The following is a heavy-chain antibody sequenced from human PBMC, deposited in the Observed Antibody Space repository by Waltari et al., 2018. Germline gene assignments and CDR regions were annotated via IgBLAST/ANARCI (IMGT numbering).Heavy chain of an antibody. Sequence: QVQLQQSGPGLVKPSQTLSLTCAISGDSVSSNSAAWNWIRQSPSRGLEWLGRTYDRSKWYNEYAVSVKRRITTNPDTSNNQFSRQLNSVTPEDTAVYYCARAFHSSGWAYYYYGMDVWGQGTTVTVSS. D-gene: IGHD6-19*01. CDR1: GDSVSSNSAA. CDR3: ARAFHSSGWAYYYYGMDV. V-gene: IGHV6-1*01. J-gene: IGHJ6*02. CDR2: TYDRSKWYN.